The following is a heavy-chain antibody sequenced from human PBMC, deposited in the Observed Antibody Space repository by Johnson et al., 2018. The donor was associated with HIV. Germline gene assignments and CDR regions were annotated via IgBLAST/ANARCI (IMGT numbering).Heavy chain of an antibody. CDR1: GFTFSSYG. CDR2: ISYDGSNK. J-gene: IGHJ3*01. CDR3: AIMSAPEDADAFDF. Sequence: QEQLVESGGGVVQPGRSLRLSCAASGFTFSSYGMHWVRQAPGKGLEWVAFISYDGSNKYYADSVKGRFTISRDNSRNTLYLQMNSLRAEDTTVYFCAIMSAPEDADAFDFWGQGTMVTVSS. D-gene: IGHD1-14*01. V-gene: IGHV3-30*19.